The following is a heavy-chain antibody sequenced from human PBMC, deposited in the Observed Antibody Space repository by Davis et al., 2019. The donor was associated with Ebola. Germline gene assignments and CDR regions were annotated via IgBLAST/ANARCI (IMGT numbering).Heavy chain of an antibody. J-gene: IGHJ4*02. D-gene: IGHD6-19*01. CDR1: GFSLGPTKMS. CDR2: IDWDDDK. CDR3: ARMTIRSGQRFNFDY. V-gene: IGHV2-70*11. Sequence: SGPTLVKPPQTLTLTCSFSGFSLGPTKMSVSWIRQPPGKALEWVARIDWDDDKYYNTSLKTRLTISKDTSKNQVVLTMTNMQPVDTATYYCARMTIRSGQRFNFDYWGQGTLVTVSS.